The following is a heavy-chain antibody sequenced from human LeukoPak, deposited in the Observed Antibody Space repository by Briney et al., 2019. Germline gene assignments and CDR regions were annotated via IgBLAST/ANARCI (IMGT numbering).Heavy chain of an antibody. V-gene: IGHV3-23*01. CDR2: ISGGVGST. Sequence: GGSLRLSCAASGFTFTNYAMSWVRQAPGKGLEWVSSISGGVGSTYYADSVKGRFTISRDNSKNTLHLQMNSLRAEDTAVYYCAKTLPSSWYSFDYWGQGTLVTVSS. D-gene: IGHD6-13*01. CDR1: GFTFTNYA. J-gene: IGHJ4*02. CDR3: AKTLPSSWYSFDY.